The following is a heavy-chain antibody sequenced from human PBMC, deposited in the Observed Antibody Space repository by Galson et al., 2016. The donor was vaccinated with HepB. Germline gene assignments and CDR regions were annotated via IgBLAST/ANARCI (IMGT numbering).Heavy chain of an antibody. D-gene: IGHD6-6*01. J-gene: IGHJ5*02. CDR2: VIHSGGT. Sequence: ETLSLTCNVYGGSFSGYSWTWIRQPPGKGLEWIGVVIHSGGTNCNPSLKSRVTISVDPAKNQFSLNISSVTAADTAVYSCARGMYAARGWFDPWGQGTLVAVSS. CDR1: GGSFSGYS. CDR3: ARGMYAARGWFDP. V-gene: IGHV4-34*01.